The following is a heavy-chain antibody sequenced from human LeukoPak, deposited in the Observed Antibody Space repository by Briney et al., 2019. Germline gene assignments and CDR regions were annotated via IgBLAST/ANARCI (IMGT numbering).Heavy chain of an antibody. Sequence: ASVKVSCKASGYTFTGYYMHWVRQAPGQGLEWMGWINPNSGGTNYAQKFQGRVTMTRDTSISTAYMELSRLRSDDTAVYYCARDYDFWSGYYRLTGSAFDIWGQGTMVTVSS. CDR1: GYTFTGYY. CDR3: ARDYDFWSGYYRLTGSAFDI. V-gene: IGHV1-2*02. D-gene: IGHD3-3*01. CDR2: INPNSGGT. J-gene: IGHJ3*02.